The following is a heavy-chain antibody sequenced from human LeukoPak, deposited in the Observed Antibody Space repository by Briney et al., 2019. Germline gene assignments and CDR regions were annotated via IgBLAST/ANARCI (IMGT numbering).Heavy chain of an antibody. CDR3: ARDGLLGYFDY. CDR2: ISYDGSNK. V-gene: IGHV3-30-3*01. D-gene: IGHD1-26*01. CDR1: GFAFSRYA. Sequence: GGSVRLSCAASGFAFSRYAMHWVRRAPGKGLEWVAVISYDGSNKYYADSVKGRFTISRDNSKNTLYLQMNSLRAEDTAVVYYCARDGLLGYFDYWGQGTLVAVSS. J-gene: IGHJ4*02.